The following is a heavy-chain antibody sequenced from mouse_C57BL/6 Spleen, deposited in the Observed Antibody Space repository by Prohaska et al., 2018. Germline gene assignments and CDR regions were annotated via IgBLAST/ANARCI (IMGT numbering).Heavy chain of an antibody. D-gene: IGHD1-1*01. CDR3: ARYYGSSYYAMDY. CDR2: ILPGSGST. Sequence: EWVKQRPGHGLEWIVEILPGSGSTNYNEKFKCKTTFTADTSSNTAYMQLSSLTTEDSAIYYCARYYGSSYYAMDYWGQGTSVTVSS. J-gene: IGHJ4*01. V-gene: IGHV1-9*01.